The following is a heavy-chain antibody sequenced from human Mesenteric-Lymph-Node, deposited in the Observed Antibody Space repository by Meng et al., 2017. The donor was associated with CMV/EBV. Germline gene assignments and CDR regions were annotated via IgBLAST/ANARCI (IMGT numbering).Heavy chain of an antibody. J-gene: IGHJ3*02. V-gene: IGHV3-21*06. CDR1: GFIFSSHS. CDR2: ITGSRNYI. Sequence: GGSLRLSCAASGFIFSSHSMNWVRQAPGKGLEWVSSITGSRNYIYYADSVKGRFTISRDNAKNSLYLQMNSLGAEDTAVYYCARDRTSGWFNTFDIWGQGTMVTVSS. D-gene: IGHD6-19*01. CDR3: ARDRTSGWFNTFDI.